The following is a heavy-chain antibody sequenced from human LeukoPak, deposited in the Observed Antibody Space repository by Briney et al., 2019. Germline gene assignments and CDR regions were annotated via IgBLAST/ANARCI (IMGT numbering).Heavy chain of an antibody. CDR1: GGTFSSYT. Sequence: ASVKVSCKASGGTFSSYTITWLRQAPGQGLEWMGRIIPILGIANYAQKFQGRVTITADKSTSTAYMELSSLRSEDTDVYYCARDVATLYYFDYWGQGTPASVSS. J-gene: IGHJ4*02. D-gene: IGHD6-6*01. V-gene: IGHV1-69*04. CDR2: IIPILGIA. CDR3: ARDVATLYYFDY.